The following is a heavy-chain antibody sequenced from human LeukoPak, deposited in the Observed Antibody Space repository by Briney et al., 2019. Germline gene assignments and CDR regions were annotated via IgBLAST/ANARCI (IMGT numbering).Heavy chain of an antibody. CDR3: ARDDNYGIFVNVDY. CDR2: INAGNGNT. V-gene: IGHV1-3*03. D-gene: IGHD4-11*01. CDR1: GYTFTSYA. J-gene: IGHJ4*02. Sequence: ASVKVSCKASGYTFTSYAMHWVRQAPGQRLEWMGWINAGNGNTKYSQEFQGRVTITRDTSASTAYMELSSLRSEDTAVYYCARDDNYGIFVNVDYWGQGTLVTVSS.